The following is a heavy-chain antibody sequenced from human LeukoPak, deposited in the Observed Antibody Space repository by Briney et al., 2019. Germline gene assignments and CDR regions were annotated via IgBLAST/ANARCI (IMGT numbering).Heavy chain of an antibody. Sequence: GASVKVSCKASGGTFSSYAISWVQQAPGQGLEWMGRIIPILGIANYAQKFQGRVTITADKSTSTAYMELSSLRSEDTAVYYCALQLSMVRDTNWFDPWGQGTLVTVSS. CDR2: IIPILGIA. J-gene: IGHJ5*02. V-gene: IGHV1-69*04. CDR1: GGTFSSYA. D-gene: IGHD3-10*01. CDR3: ALQLSMVRDTNWFDP.